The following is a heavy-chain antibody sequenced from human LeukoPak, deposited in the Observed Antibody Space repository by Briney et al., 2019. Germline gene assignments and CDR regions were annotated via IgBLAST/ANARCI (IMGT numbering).Heavy chain of an antibody. V-gene: IGHV3-74*01. CDR1: GFTFGNSW. Sequence: GGSLRLSCAASGFTFGNSWVHWVRQAPGKGLVWVSLINADGSTTTYADSVKGRFTISRDNTRNTLSLQMNSLTIEDTAVYYCVVVVEPPDSDGFDVWGQGTMITVSS. D-gene: IGHD1-14*01. J-gene: IGHJ3*01. CDR3: VVVVEPPDSDGFDV. CDR2: INADGSTT.